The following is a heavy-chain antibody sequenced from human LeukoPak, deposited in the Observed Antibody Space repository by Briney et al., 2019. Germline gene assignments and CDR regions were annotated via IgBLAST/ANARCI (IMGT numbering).Heavy chain of an antibody. V-gene: IGHV3-7*01. Sequence: GGSLRLSCEVSGFTFTDYWMNWVRQAPGKGPEWVASIKQDGSEKTYVDSVKGRFTISRDNTKNSLSLQLNGLRAEDTAVYYCARDGTAAGLYFDLWGQGTLVTVSS. CDR1: GFTFTDYW. CDR3: ARDGTAAGLYFDL. D-gene: IGHD6-13*01. J-gene: IGHJ4*01. CDR2: IKQDGSEK.